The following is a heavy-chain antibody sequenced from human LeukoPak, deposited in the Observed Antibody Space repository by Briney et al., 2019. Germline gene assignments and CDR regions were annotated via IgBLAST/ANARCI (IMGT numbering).Heavy chain of an antibody. Sequence: GGSLRLSCAASRFTFTAYGMPWVRRAPDKGREWVAFRRYDGSDKFCADSVKGRFTISRDNSRNTLYLQMNSLRAETTAEKDCAYYASGGGLYPATGCDAWCQGTVILVS. CDR1: RFTFTAYG. J-gene: IGHJ5*02. V-gene: IGHV3-30*02. CDR2: RRYDGSDK. CDR3: AYYASGGGLYPATGCDA. D-gene: IGHD3-22*01.